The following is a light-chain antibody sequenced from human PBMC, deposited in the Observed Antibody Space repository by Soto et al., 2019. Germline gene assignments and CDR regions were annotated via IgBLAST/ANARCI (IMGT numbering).Light chain of an antibody. V-gene: IGKV3-15*01. CDR3: QQYGSSLT. J-gene: IGKJ4*01. CDR1: QSVSSN. Sequence: EIVMTQSPATLSVSPGERATLSCRASQSVSSNLAWYQQKPGQAPRLLIYGASTRATGIPARFSGSGSGTEFTLTISRLEPEDFAVYYCQQYGSSLTFGGGTRWIS. CDR2: GAS.